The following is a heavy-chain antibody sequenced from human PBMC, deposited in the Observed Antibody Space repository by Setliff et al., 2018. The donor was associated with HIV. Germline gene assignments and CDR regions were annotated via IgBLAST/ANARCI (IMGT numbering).Heavy chain of an antibody. CDR2: IIPVVDAG. CDR1: GGALSNYA. V-gene: IGHV1-69*06. D-gene: IGHD6-6*01. CDR3: AGGIEYRSNAYVAEYFDL. Sequence: ASVKVSCTASGGALSNYAFSWVRQAPGQGLQWMGGIIPVVDAGTYAQSFLDRVTITADKSTSTINLELTGLRSDDTAVYYCAGGIEYRSNAYVAEYFDLWGQGTLVTVSS. J-gene: IGHJ4*02.